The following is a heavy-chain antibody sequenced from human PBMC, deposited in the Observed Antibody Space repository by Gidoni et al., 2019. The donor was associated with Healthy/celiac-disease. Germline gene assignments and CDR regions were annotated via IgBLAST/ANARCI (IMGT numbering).Heavy chain of an antibody. CDR1: AYTFSSYY. J-gene: IGHJ6*02. CDR3: ASTSVVSYSNDYYYGMDV. Sequence: QVQLVQSGAEVKKPGASVMASCKASAYTFSSYYMHWVRQAPGQGVEWMGIINPSGGSTSYAQKFQGRVTMTRDTSTSTVYMELSSLRSEDTAVYYCASTSVVSYSNDYYYGMDVWGQGTTVTVSS. V-gene: IGHV1-46*03. CDR2: INPSGGST. D-gene: IGHD4-4*01.